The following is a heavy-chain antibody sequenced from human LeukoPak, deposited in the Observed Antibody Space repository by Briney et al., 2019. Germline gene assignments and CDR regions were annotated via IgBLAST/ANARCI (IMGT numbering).Heavy chain of an antibody. J-gene: IGHJ3*02. Sequence: PGGSLRLSCAASGFTFSSYWMSWVRQAPGKGLEWVANIKQDGSEKYYVDSVKGRFTISRDNAKNSLYLQMNSLRAEDTAVYYCARDDGYSGRDAFDIWGQGTMVTVSS. CDR3: ARDDGYSGRDAFDI. CDR2: IKQDGSEK. CDR1: GFTFSSYW. D-gene: IGHD1-26*01. V-gene: IGHV3-7*01.